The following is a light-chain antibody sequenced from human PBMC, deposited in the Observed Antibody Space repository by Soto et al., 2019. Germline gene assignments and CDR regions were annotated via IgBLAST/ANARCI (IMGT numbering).Light chain of an antibody. CDR3: QQYSNRIT. CDR2: AAS. J-gene: IGKJ5*01. CDR1: QSISIN. Sequence: DRVMTHSPTTLSVSLGERDIISCRASQSISINLAWSKQKPGQAPRLLIYAASNRATGVPARFSGSWSGTEFTLTISSLASEEFAVYDCQQYSNRITFGQGTRLEIK. V-gene: IGKV3-15*01.